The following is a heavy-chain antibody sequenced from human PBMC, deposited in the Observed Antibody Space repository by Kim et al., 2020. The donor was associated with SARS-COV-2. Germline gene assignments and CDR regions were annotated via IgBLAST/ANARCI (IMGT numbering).Heavy chain of an antibody. CDR1: GFTFSNAW. J-gene: IGHJ4*02. V-gene: IGHV3-15*01. Sequence: GGSLRLSCAASGFTFSNAWMSWVRQAPGKGLEWVGRIKSKTDGGTTDYAAPVKGRFTISRDDSKNTLYLQMNSLKTEDTAVYYCTTGLHPHPPTLYSGSYWFDYWGQGTLVTVSS. CDR2: IKSKTDGGTT. CDR3: TTGLHPHPPTLYSGSYWFDY. D-gene: IGHD1-26*01.